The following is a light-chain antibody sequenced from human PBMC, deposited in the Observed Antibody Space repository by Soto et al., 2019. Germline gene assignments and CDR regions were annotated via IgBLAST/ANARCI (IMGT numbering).Light chain of an antibody. CDR3: QQYDRWWT. CDR1: QSIRNN. CDR2: GAS. V-gene: IGKV3D-15*01. Sequence: DIPVTQSPATLSVSPGERATLYCRASQSIRNNLAWYQQKPGQAPRLVIYGASSRASGVPARFSASGSGTEFTLTISSVQSEDFAVYYCQQYDRWWTFGQGTKVDIK. J-gene: IGKJ1*01.